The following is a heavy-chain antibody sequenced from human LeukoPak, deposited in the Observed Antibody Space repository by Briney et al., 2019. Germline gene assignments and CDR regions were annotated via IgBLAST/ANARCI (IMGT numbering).Heavy chain of an antibody. CDR2: ISSSSSTM. D-gene: IGHD5-12*01. CDR1: RFTFSRYS. V-gene: IGHV3-48*01. CDR3: ARDPYSGYDLQAFDY. Sequence: GGSLRLSCAASRFTFSRYSMNWVRQAPGKGPEWVSYISSSSSTMYYADSVKGRFTISRDSAKNSLYLQMNSLRVEDTAVYYCARDPYSGYDLQAFDYWGQGTLVTVSS. J-gene: IGHJ4*02.